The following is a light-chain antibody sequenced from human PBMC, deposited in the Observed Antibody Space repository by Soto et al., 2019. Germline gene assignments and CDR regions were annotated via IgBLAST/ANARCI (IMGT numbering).Light chain of an antibody. Sequence: EIGMTQSPATLSMSPGERATLSCRASQSVSSRLAWYQRKPGQAPRLLIYDASTRATGIPARFSGSGSGADFTLTISSLQSEDFAVYYCQQYHHWPVTFGGRTKVDIK. CDR1: QSVSSR. J-gene: IGKJ4*01. CDR3: QQYHHWPVT. V-gene: IGKV3-15*01. CDR2: DAS.